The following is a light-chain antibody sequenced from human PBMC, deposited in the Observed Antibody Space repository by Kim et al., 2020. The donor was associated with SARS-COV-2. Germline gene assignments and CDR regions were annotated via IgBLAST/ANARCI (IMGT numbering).Light chain of an antibody. CDR3: QQYGTSPPWT. CDR2: GAS. Sequence: PVQRATLSCRASQSVSSTYVAWYQQQPGQAPRLLIYGASRRATGIPDRFSGSGSGTDFILTISRLEPEDFAVYYCQQYGTSPPWTFGQGTKVDIK. V-gene: IGKV3-20*01. J-gene: IGKJ1*01. CDR1: QSVSSTY.